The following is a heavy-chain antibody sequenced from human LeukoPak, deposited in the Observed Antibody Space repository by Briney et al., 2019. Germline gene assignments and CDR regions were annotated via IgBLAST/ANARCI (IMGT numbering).Heavy chain of an antibody. CDR1: GCTFSSYA. Sequence: SVNVSCKASGCTFSSYAISWVRQAPAQGLEWIGGIIPIFGTANYAQKFQGRVTITTDESTSTAYMELSSLRSEDTAVYYCARGPPVVVPAATDNWFDPWGQGTLVTVSS. CDR2: IIPIFGTA. CDR3: ARGPPVVVPAATDNWFDP. D-gene: IGHD2-2*01. J-gene: IGHJ5*02. V-gene: IGHV1-69*05.